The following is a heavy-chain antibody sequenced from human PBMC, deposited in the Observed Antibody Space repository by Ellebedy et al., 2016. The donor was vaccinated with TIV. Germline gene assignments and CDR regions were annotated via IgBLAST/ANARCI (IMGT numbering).Heavy chain of an antibody. V-gene: IGHV1-46*01. Sequence: ASVKVSCXASGYSFTTYYMHWVRQAPRQGLEWLGRITPSGDGTSYAQKFQGRITMTTDTSTNTVYLDLSSLTSEDTAVYYCARNLYGIVTVNYFDSWGQGTLVTVSS. CDR2: ITPSGDGT. CDR1: GYSFTTYY. D-gene: IGHD3-16*01. J-gene: IGHJ4*02. CDR3: ARNLYGIVTVNYFDS.